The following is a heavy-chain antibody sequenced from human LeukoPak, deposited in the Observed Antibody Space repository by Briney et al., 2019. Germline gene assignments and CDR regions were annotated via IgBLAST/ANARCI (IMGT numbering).Heavy chain of an antibody. V-gene: IGHV1-69*06. CDR1: GGTFSSYA. Sequence: ASVKVSCEASGGTFSSYAISWVRQAPGQGLEWMGGIIPIFGTANYAQKFQGRVTITADKSTSTAYMELSSLRSEDTAVYYCAMTTVTTYFDYWGQGTLVTVSS. D-gene: IGHD4-11*01. J-gene: IGHJ4*02. CDR3: AMTTVTTYFDY. CDR2: IIPIFGTA.